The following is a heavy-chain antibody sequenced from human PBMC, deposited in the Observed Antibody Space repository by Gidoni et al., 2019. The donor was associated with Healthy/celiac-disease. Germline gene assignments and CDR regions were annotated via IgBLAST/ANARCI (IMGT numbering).Heavy chain of an antibody. D-gene: IGHD5-18*01. V-gene: IGHV4-59*01. CDR1: GGSISSYY. J-gene: IGHJ4*02. Sequence: QVQLQESGPGLVKPSETLSLTCTVSGGSISSYYWSWIRQPPGKGLEWIGYIYYSGSTNYNPSLKSRVTISVDTSKNQFSLKLSSVTAADTAVYYCARSYSFLVFDYWGQGTLVTVSS. CDR2: IYYSGST. CDR3: ARSYSFLVFDY.